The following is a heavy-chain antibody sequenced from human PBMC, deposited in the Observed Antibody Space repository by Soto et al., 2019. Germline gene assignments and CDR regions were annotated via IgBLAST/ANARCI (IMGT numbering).Heavy chain of an antibody. CDR2: ISGSGGNT. D-gene: IGHD3-10*01. V-gene: IGHV3-23*01. CDR1: GFVFSSYA. CDR3: AKDPRVHYYGSGSSSY. J-gene: IGHJ4*02. Sequence: EVQLLESGGGLVQPGGSLRHSCAASGFVFSSYAMSWVRQAPGKGLEWVSTISGSGGNTYYADSVKGRFTISRDNSKNTLYLQMNSLRAEDTALYYCAKDPRVHYYGSGSSSYWGQGTLVTVSS.